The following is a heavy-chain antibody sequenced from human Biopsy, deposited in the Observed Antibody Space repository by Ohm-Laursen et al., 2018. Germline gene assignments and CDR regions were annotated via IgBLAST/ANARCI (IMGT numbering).Heavy chain of an antibody. CDR2: VYYSGTT. CDR1: GGSVSDSFHF. J-gene: IGHJ6*02. D-gene: IGHD2-2*01. Sequence: GTLSLTWSVSGGSVSDSFHFWSWIRQPPGKGLEWIGNVYYSGTTNYNPSLKSRVTVSIDTSKNQFSLKLTSVTAADTAVYFCTRDVKRYCSGSSCYTGYFGMDVWGQGTTVTVSS. CDR3: TRDVKRYCSGSSCYTGYFGMDV. V-gene: IGHV4-61*01.